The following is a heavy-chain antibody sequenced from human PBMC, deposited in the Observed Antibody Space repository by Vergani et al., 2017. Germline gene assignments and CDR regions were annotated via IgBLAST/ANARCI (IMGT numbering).Heavy chain of an antibody. Sequence: QLQLQESGSGLVKPSQTLSLTCAVSGGSISSGGYSWSWIRQPPGKGLEWIGEIYHSGSTNYNPSLKSRVTISVDKSKNQFSLKLSSVTAADTAVYYCARDAHWGFGNPGWFDPWGQGTLVTVSS. J-gene: IGHJ5*02. V-gene: IGHV4-30-2*01. CDR1: GGSISSGGYS. CDR2: IYHSGST. D-gene: IGHD7-27*01. CDR3: ARDAHWGFGNPGWFDP.